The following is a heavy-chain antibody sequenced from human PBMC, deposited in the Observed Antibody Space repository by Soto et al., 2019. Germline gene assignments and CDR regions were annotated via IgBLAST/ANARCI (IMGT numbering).Heavy chain of an antibody. D-gene: IGHD5-18*01. CDR1: GFTFTSYG. CDR3: ARDPEGGYSYGYYYYYGMDV. V-gene: IGHV3-33*08. J-gene: IGHJ6*02. CDR2: IWYDGSNK. Sequence: GGSLRLSCAASGFTFTSYGMHWVRQAPGKGLEWVAVIWYDGSNKYYADSVKGRFTISRDNSKNTLYLQMNSLRAEDTAVYYCARDPEGGYSYGYYYYYGMDVWGQGITVTVSS.